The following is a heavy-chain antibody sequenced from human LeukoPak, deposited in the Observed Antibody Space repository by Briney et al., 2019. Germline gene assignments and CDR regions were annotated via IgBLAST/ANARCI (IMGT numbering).Heavy chain of an antibody. CDR2: IYTSGST. Sequence: TSETLSLTCTVSGGSISSYYWSWIRQPAGKGLEWIGRIYTSGSTNYKASLKSRVTMSVDTSKNQFSLKLSSVTAADTAVYYCARVGIFEQQLVPGLDYWGQGTLVTVSS. J-gene: IGHJ4*02. CDR3: ARVGIFEQQLVPGLDY. D-gene: IGHD6-13*01. CDR1: GGSISSYY. V-gene: IGHV4-4*07.